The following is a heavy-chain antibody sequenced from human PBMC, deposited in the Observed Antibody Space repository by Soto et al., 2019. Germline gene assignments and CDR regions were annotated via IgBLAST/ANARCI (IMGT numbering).Heavy chain of an antibody. Sequence: QVQLVESGGGVVQPGRSLRLSCAASGFTFSNNAMDWVRQAPGKGLEWVAVISYDGRNKYIAESVKGRFTISRDNSKNTLFPEMNRLRAEDTAVYYCARGTTTSTFSAMDVWGQGTTVTVSS. J-gene: IGHJ6*02. CDR2: ISYDGRNK. D-gene: IGHD1-1*01. CDR1: GFTFSNNA. CDR3: ARGTTTSTFSAMDV. V-gene: IGHV3-30*04.